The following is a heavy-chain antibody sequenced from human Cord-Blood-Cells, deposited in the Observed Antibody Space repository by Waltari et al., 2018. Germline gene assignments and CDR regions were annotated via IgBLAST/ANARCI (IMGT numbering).Heavy chain of an antibody. J-gene: IGHJ4*02. Sequence: EVQLVESGGGLVQPGGSLRPSCAASGFPFSRQWMPWVRQAPGKGLVWVSRSNSDGSSTSYADSVKGRFTISRDNAKNTLYLQMNSLRAEDTAVYYCAREHIVVVTAIDYWGQGTLVTVSS. CDR2: SNSDGSST. V-gene: IGHV3-74*01. CDR1: GFPFSRQW. CDR3: AREHIVVVTAIDY. D-gene: IGHD2-21*02.